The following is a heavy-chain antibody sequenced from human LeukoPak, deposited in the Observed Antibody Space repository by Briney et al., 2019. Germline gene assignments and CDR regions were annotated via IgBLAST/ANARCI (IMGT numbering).Heavy chain of an antibody. J-gene: IGHJ4*02. Sequence: ASVKVSCKASGYTFTGYYMHWVRQAPGQGLEWMGRIIPILGIANYAQKFQGRVTITADKSTSTAYMELSSLRSEDTAVYYCARGGGYSSGYYSPWSYWGQGTLVTVSS. CDR3: ARGGGYSSGYYSPWSY. CDR1: GYTFTGYY. CDR2: IIPILGIA. V-gene: IGHV1-69*04. D-gene: IGHD3-22*01.